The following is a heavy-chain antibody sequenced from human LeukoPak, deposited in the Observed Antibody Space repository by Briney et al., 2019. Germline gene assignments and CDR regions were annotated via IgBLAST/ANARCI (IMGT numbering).Heavy chain of an antibody. J-gene: IGHJ4*02. V-gene: IGHV3-23*01. CDR3: AKGDHYDSNGPSFDY. CDR2: ISGGGVNT. D-gene: IGHD3-22*01. Sequence: PGGSLRLSCAASGFTFSSYAMSWVRQAPGKGLEWVSTISGGGVNTYYADSVKGRFTIFRDNSKNTLYLQMSSLRAEDTAVYYCAKGDHYDSNGPSFDYWGQGTLVTVSS. CDR1: GFTFSSYA.